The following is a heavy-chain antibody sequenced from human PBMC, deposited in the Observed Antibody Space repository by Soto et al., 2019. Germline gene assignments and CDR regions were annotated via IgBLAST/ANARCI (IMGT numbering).Heavy chain of an antibody. D-gene: IGHD4-17*01. V-gene: IGHV4-30-4*01. J-gene: IGHJ2*01. CDR2: IYDSGST. CDR3: AREVIPLTTDWYFDL. CDR1: GGSISGGVGGLYY. Sequence: QLQLRESGPGLVKPSETLSLTCTVSGGSISGGVGGLYYWSWIRQPPGKGLEWIGYIYDSGSTYSNPSLKSRLTISVDTSKNQVSLRLSSVTAADTALYYCAREVIPLTTDWYFDLWCRGTLVTVSS.